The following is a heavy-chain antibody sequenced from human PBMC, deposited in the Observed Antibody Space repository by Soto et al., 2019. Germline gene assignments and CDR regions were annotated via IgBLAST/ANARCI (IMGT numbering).Heavy chain of an antibody. CDR3: ARLLVVAATPGNY. Sequence: EASVKVSCKASGYTFTGYYMHWVRQAPGQGLEWMGWINPNSGGTNYAQKFQGRVTMTRDTSISTAYMELSRLRSDDTAVYHCARLLVVAATPGNYWGQGTLVTAPQ. D-gene: IGHD2-15*01. J-gene: IGHJ4*02. CDR1: GYTFTGYY. CDR2: INPNSGGT. V-gene: IGHV1-2*02.